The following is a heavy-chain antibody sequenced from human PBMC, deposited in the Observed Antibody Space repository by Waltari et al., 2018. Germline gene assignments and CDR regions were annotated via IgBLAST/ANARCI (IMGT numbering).Heavy chain of an antibody. Sequence: QVHLLESGPGLVKPSETLSLTYNVSGGSIISYYWSWIRQPAGKGLEWIGRIYSSGTTNTNPSLHGRVSMSVDTSKNQISLQLSSVTAADTAVYYCARTDYQHFFDYWGQGILVTVSS. CDR2: IYSSGTT. D-gene: IGHD3-16*01. CDR3: ARTDYQHFFDY. CDR1: GGSIISYY. J-gene: IGHJ4*02. V-gene: IGHV4-4*07.